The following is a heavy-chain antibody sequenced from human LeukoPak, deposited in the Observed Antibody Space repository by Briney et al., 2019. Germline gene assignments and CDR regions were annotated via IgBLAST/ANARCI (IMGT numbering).Heavy chain of an antibody. V-gene: IGHV1-69*05. J-gene: IGHJ4*02. D-gene: IGHD3-22*01. CDR3: ARDPYYYDSSGYYRD. CDR1: GGTFSSYA. CDR2: IIPIFGTA. Sequence: SVKVSCKASGGTFSSYAISWVRQAPGQGLELMGRIIPIFGTANYAQKFQGRVTITTDESTSTAYMELSSLRSEDTAVYYCARDPYYYDSSGYYRDWGQGTLVTVSS.